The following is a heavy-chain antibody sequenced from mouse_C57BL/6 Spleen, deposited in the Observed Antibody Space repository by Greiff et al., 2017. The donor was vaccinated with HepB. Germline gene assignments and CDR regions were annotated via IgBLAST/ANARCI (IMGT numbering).Heavy chain of an antibody. CDR1: GFSLTSYG. J-gene: IGHJ1*03. CDR3: AKNPNWDWYFDV. Sequence: VMLVESGPGLVQPSQSLSITCTVSGFSLTSYGVHWVRQSPGKGLEWLGVIWRGGSTDYNAAFMSRLSITKDNSKSQVFFKMNSLQADDTAIYYCAKNPNWDWYFDVWGTGTTVTVSS. D-gene: IGHD4-1*01. CDR2: IWRGGST. V-gene: IGHV2-5*01.